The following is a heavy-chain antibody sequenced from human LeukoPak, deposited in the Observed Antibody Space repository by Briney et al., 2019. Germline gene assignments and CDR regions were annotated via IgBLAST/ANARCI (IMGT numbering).Heavy chain of an antibody. CDR2: IRYDGGNK. CDR3: AKDFDGDYEGNVPQY. CDR1: GFTFSSYG. J-gene: IGHJ4*02. D-gene: IGHD4-17*01. Sequence: GGSLRLSCAASGFTFSSYGMHWVRQAPGKGLEWVAFIRYDGGNKYYADSVKGRFTISRDNSKNTLYLQMNSLRAEDTAVYYCAKDFDGDYEGNVPQYWGQGTLVTVPS. V-gene: IGHV3-30*02.